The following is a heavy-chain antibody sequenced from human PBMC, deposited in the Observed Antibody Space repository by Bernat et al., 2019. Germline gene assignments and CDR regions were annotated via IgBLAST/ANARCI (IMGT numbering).Heavy chain of an antibody. CDR1: GYTFTGYY. J-gene: IGHJ4*02. Sequence: QVQLVQSGAEVREPGASVKVSCKAAGYTFTGYYIHWVRQAPGQGLESMGWINPNSGGTNFAQKLQSRVTMTRDTSISTAYMELSRLRSDDTAVYYCAMTSRSFNGPDYWGQGTLVTVSS. CDR3: AMTSRSFNGPDY. CDR2: INPNSGGT. V-gene: IGHV1-2*02. D-gene: IGHD6-6*01.